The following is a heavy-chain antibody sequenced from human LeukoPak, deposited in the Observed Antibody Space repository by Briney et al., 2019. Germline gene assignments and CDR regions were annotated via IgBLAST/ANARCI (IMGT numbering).Heavy chain of an antibody. J-gene: IGHJ4*02. CDR3: ARPRWDDYGDLYFDY. D-gene: IGHD4-17*01. Sequence: SETLSLTCTVSGGSISSYYWSWIRQPPAKGLEWIGYIYYSGSTNYNPSLKSRVTISVDTSKNQFSLKLSSVTAADTAVYYCARPRWDDYGDLYFDYWGQGTLVTVSS. CDR1: GGSISSYY. V-gene: IGHV4-59*08. CDR2: IYYSGST.